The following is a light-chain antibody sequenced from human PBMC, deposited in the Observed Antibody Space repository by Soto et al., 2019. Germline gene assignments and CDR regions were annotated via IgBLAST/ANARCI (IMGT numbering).Light chain of an antibody. Sequence: DIQMTQSPSSLSASVGDRVTITCRASQSISSYLHWYQHKPGTAPKLLIYTASTLQSGVPSRFSGSGSGTDFTLTIRSLQPEAFATYYCQQGYSTPLTFGGGTQVEIK. V-gene: IGKV1-39*01. CDR1: QSISSY. CDR3: QQGYSTPLT. J-gene: IGKJ4*01. CDR2: TAS.